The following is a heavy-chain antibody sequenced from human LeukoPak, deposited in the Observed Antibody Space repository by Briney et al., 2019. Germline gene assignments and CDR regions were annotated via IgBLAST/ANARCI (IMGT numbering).Heavy chain of an antibody. Sequence: GGSLRVSCAASGFTFSSYAMHGVRQAPGKGLEYVSAISSNGGSTYYANSVKGGFTISRDNSKNTLYLQMGSLRAEDMAVYYCARAESYYYGMDVWGQGTTVTVSS. V-gene: IGHV3-64*01. J-gene: IGHJ6*02. CDR1: GFTFSSYA. CDR3: ARAESYYYGMDV. CDR2: ISSNGGST.